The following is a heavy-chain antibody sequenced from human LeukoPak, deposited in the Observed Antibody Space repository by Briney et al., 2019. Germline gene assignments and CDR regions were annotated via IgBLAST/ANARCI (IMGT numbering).Heavy chain of an antibody. CDR3: ARSDSVRRVY. CDR1: GGTFSSYA. V-gene: IGHV1-69*13. CDR2: IIPIFGTA. Sequence: GASVKVSCKASGGTFSSYAIGWVRQAPGQGLEWMGGIIPIFGTANYAQKFQGRVTITADESTSTAYMELSSLRSEDTAVYYCARSDSVRRVYWGQGTLVTVSS. D-gene: IGHD3-10*01. J-gene: IGHJ4*02.